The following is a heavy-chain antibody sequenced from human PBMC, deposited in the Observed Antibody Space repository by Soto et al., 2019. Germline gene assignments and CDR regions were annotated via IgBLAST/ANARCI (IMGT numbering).Heavy chain of an antibody. CDR3: ARDPPGEWELLGLDY. Sequence: QVQLVQSGAEVKKPGSSVKVSCKASGGTFSSYAISWVRQAPGQGLEWMGGIIPIFGTANYAQKFQGRVTITADESTSIAYMELSSLRSEDTAVYYCARDPPGEWELLGLDYWGQGTLVTVSS. D-gene: IGHD1-26*01. CDR2: IIPIFGTA. CDR1: GGTFSSYA. J-gene: IGHJ4*02. V-gene: IGHV1-69*01.